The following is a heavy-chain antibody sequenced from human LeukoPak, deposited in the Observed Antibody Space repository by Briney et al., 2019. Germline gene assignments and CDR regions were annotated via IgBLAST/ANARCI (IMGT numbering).Heavy chain of an antibody. V-gene: IGHV3-74*01. CDR3: ARDTGWYFDL. CDR2: TTGDGSST. Sequence: PGGSLRLSCAASGFTFSGYWMHWVRQVPGKGLVWVSRTTGDGSSTTYADSVKGRFTISRDNAKNTVFLQMISLRAEDTAVYYCARDTGWYFDLWGRGTLVTVSS. CDR1: GFTFSGYW. D-gene: IGHD4-17*01. J-gene: IGHJ2*01.